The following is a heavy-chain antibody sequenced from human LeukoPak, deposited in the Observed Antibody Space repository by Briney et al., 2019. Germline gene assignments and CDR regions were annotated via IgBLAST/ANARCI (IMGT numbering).Heavy chain of an antibody. CDR3: ARDARSSSWYYYYYYMDV. J-gene: IGHJ6*03. CDR1: GGSISGYY. Sequence: PSETLSLTCTVSGGSISGYYWNWIRQPPGKGLEWIGRIYHSGSTYYNPSLKSRVTISVGTSKNQSSLKLSSVTAADTAVYYCARDARSSSWYYYYYYMDVWGKGTTVSVSS. CDR2: IYHSGST. V-gene: IGHV4-38-2*02. D-gene: IGHD6-13*01.